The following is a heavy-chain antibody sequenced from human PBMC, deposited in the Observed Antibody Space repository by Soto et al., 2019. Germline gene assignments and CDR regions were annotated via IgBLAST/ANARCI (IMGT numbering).Heavy chain of an antibody. Sequence: SETLSLTCTVSGGSISSGSFYWSWIRQHPGKSLEWIGHISDSGSSYYNPSLESRVTISVDTSKNHFSLKLSAVTAADTAVYFCARTTFYDIFTAYYSLFDYWGQGTLVTVSS. D-gene: IGHD3-9*01. V-gene: IGHV4-31*03. CDR3: ARTTFYDIFTAYYSLFDY. J-gene: IGHJ4*02. CDR2: ISDSGSS. CDR1: GGSISSGSFY.